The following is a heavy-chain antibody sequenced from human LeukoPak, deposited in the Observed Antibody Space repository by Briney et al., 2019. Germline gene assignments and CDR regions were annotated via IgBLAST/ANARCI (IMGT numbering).Heavy chain of an antibody. V-gene: IGHV3-9*01. CDR2: ISWNSGSI. J-gene: IGHJ6*03. CDR3: AKDGSGRQFYYYYYYMDV. CDR1: GFTFDDYA. D-gene: IGHD3-10*01. Sequence: GGSLRLSCAASGFTFDDYAMHWVRQAPGKGLEWVSGISWNSGSIGYADSVKGRFTISRDNAKNSLYLQMNSLRAEDTALYYCAKDGSGRQFYYYYYYMDVWGKGTTVTISS.